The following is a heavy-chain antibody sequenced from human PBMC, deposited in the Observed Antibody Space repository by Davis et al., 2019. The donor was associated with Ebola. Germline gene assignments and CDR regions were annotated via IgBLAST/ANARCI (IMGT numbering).Heavy chain of an antibody. D-gene: IGHD6-13*01. Sequence: ASVKVSCKASGFTFTGYYIHWVRQAPGQGLEWMGWINPNSGGTNYAQKFQDRVTITRDTSINTAYMELSRLKSDDTAVYYCAKSSIIVAAAKSYWGQGTLVAVSS. V-gene: IGHV1-2*02. J-gene: IGHJ4*02. CDR1: GFTFTGYY. CDR3: AKSSIIVAAAKSY. CDR2: INPNSGGT.